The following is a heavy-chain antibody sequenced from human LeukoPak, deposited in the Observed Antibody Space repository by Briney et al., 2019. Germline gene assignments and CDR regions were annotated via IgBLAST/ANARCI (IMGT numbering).Heavy chain of an antibody. CDR1: GGSIRGYY. J-gene: IGHJ6*03. Sequence: SETLSLTCNVSGGSIRGYYWSWIRQPPGKGLEWIGYIYSSGSTNYNPSLKSRVTMSVDTSKDQFSLKVSSVTAADTAVYYCARVFDSGSQAYFYYMDVWGKGTTVTISS. D-gene: IGHD3-10*01. CDR2: IYSSGST. V-gene: IGHV4-59*01. CDR3: ARVFDSGSQAYFYYMDV.